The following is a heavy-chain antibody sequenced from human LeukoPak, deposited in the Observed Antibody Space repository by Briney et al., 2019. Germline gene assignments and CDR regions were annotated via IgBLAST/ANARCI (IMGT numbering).Heavy chain of an antibody. D-gene: IGHD3-22*01. CDR1: GYTFTDYY. CDR2: VDPEDGET. V-gene: IGHV1-69-2*01. Sequence: ASVKVSCKVSGYTFTDYYMHWVQQAPGKGLEWMGLVDPEDGETIYAEKFQGRVTITADTSTDTAYMELSSLRSEDTAVYYCATGHGYYDSSSYEGWFDPWGQGTLVTVSS. J-gene: IGHJ5*02. CDR3: ATGHGYYDSSSYEGWFDP.